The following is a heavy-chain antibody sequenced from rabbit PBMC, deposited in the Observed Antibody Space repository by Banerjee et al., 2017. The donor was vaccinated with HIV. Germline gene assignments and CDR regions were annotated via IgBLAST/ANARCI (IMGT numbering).Heavy chain of an antibody. CDR2: IYAGSSGNT. Sequence: QSLEESGGDLVKPGASLTLTCKASGFDFSSDGMCWVRQPPGKGLEWIACIYAGSSGNTYYASWAKGRFTISKTSSTTVTLQMTSLTAADTATYFCARGDGAYAGYDGLRGQGTLVTIS. V-gene: IGHV1S40*01. CDR3: ARGDGAYAGYDGL. D-gene: IGHD7-1*01. J-gene: IGHJ4*01. CDR1: GFDFSSDG.